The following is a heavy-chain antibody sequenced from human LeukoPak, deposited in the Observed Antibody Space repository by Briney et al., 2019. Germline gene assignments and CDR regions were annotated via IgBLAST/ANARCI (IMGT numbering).Heavy chain of an antibody. CDR3: ARRLRFYYYYMDV. V-gene: IGHV4-34*01. D-gene: IGHD5-12*01. Sequence: SETLSLTCAVYGGSFSGFYWTWIRQPPGKGLEWIGEINHSGSTNYNPSLKSRVTISVDTSKNQFSLKLSSVTAADTAVYYCARRLRFYYYYMDVWGKGTTVTVSS. CDR1: GGSFSGFY. CDR2: INHSGST. J-gene: IGHJ6*03.